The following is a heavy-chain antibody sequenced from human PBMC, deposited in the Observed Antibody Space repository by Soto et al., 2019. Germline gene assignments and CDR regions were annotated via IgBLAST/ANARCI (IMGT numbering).Heavy chain of an antibody. CDR2: IYYSGST. Sequence: SETLSLTCTVSGGSISSGDYYWSWIRQPPGKGLEWIGYIYYSGSTYYNPSLKSRVTISVDTSKNQFSLKLSSVTAADTAVYYCAREVNAGDSSGYGLDPWGQGTLVTVSS. CDR3: AREVNAGDSSGYGLDP. CDR1: GGSISSGDYY. J-gene: IGHJ5*02. V-gene: IGHV4-30-4*01. D-gene: IGHD3-22*01.